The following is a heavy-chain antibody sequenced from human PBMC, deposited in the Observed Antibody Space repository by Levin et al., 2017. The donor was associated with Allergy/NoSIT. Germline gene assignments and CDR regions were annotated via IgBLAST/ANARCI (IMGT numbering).Heavy chain of an antibody. V-gene: IGHV1-46*01. Sequence: GESLKISCKASGYTFTSYYMHWVRQAPGQGLEWMGIINPSGGSTSYAQKFQGRVTMTRDTSTSTVYMELSSLRSEDTAVYYCARDTACSGGSCYLDYWGQGTLVTVSS. CDR1: GYTFTSYY. D-gene: IGHD2-15*01. CDR2: INPSGGST. CDR3: ARDTACSGGSCYLDY. J-gene: IGHJ4*02.